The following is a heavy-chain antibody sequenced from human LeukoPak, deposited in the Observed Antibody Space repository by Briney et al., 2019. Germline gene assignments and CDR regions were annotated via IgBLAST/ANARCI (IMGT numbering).Heavy chain of an antibody. V-gene: IGHV3-23*01. J-gene: IGHJ6*02. CDR1: GFTFSSYA. Sequence: PGGSLRLSCAASGFTFSSYAMSWVRQAPGKRLEWVSAISGSGGSTYYADSVKGRFTISRDISKNTLYLQMNSLRAEDTAVYYCAKAPPSSYYYYYGMDVWGQGTTVTVSS. CDR2: ISGSGGST. D-gene: IGHD6-13*01. CDR3: AKAPPSSYYYYYGMDV.